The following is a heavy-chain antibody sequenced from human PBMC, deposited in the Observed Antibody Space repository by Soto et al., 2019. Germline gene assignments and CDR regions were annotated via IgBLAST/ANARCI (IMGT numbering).Heavy chain of an antibody. V-gene: IGHV4-39*01. CDR1: GGSISSSSYY. Sequence: SENLSLTCTVPGGSISSSSYYWGWIRQPPGKGLEWIGSIYYSGSTYYNPSLKSRVTISVDTSKNQFSLKLSSVTAADTAVYYCARLGEYGNGYFQHWGQGTLVT. CDR2: IYYSGST. J-gene: IGHJ1*01. CDR3: ARLGEYGNGYFQH. D-gene: IGHD2-8*01.